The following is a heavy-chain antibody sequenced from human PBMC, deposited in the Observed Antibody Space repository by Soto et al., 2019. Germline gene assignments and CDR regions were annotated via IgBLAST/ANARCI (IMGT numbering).Heavy chain of an antibody. D-gene: IGHD3-16*01. CDR1: GFTFSNYA. J-gene: IGHJ5*02. V-gene: IGHV3-23*01. Sequence: GGSLRLSCVASGFTFSNYAMSWVRQAPGKGLEWVCGISGSGGSTYYADSVKGRFTISRDISRNTLYLQMNSLRAEDTAVYYCAKVSYVNTDWLDPWGKGTLVTVSS. CDR3: AKVSYVNTDWLDP. CDR2: ISGSGGST.